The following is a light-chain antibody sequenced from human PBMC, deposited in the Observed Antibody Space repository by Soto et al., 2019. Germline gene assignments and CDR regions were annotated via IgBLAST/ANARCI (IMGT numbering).Light chain of an antibody. CDR2: EGS. Sequence: QSVLTQPASVSGSPGQSITISCTGTSSDVGSYNLVSWYQQHPGKAPKLMIYEGSKRPSGVSNRFSGSKSGNTASLTISGLQAEEEADYYCCSYAGTSTFLYVFGTGTKVPVL. V-gene: IGLV2-23*03. J-gene: IGLJ1*01. CDR1: SSDVGSYNL. CDR3: CSYAGTSTFLYV.